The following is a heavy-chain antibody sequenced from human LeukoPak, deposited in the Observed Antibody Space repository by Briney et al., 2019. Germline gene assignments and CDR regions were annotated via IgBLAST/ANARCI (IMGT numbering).Heavy chain of an antibody. J-gene: IGHJ4*02. D-gene: IGHD3-22*01. CDR2: ISSSATGT. Sequence: GGSLRLSCAASGFTFSNYEMHWVRQAPGKGLEWVSVISSSATGTNYADSVKGRFTISKDNANNSLYLQMNSLRAEDTAVYYCASKWFSWGRGTLVTVSS. CDR1: GFTFSNYE. V-gene: IGHV3-48*03. CDR3: ASKWFS.